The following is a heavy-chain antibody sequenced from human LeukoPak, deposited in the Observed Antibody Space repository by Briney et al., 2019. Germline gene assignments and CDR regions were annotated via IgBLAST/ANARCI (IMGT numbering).Heavy chain of an antibody. CDR3: ARDTRGATTGSDAFDI. J-gene: IGHJ3*02. V-gene: IGHV3-74*01. CDR1: VFTFSSYW. CDR2: INSDGSST. D-gene: IGHD1-26*01. Sequence: GGSLRLSCAASVFTFSSYWMHWVRPAPGKGLVWVSRINSDGSSTSYADSVKGRFTISRDNAKNTLYLQMNSLRAEDTAVYYCARDTRGATTGSDAFDIWGQGTMVTVSS.